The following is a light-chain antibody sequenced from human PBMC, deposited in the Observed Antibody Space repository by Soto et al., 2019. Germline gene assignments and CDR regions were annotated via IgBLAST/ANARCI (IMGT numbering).Light chain of an antibody. V-gene: IGKV3-11*01. J-gene: IGKJ5*01. Sequence: EIVLTQSPATLSLSPGERATLSCRASQSVSSYLAWYQQKPGQAPRLLIYDASNRATGIPARFSGSGSGTDFTLTISSLEPEDFAVYYCQQRSKWQSTFGQGTRLEIK. CDR1: QSVSSY. CDR2: DAS. CDR3: QQRSKWQST.